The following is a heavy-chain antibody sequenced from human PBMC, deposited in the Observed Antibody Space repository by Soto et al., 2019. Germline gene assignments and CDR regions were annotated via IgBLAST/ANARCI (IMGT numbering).Heavy chain of an antibody. Sequence: QVQLVQSGAEVKKPGASVKVSCKASGYTFTSYGISWVRQAPGQGLEWMGWISAYNGNTNYAQKPQGRVTMTTNTSTSAAYMELRSLRSDATAVYYCARLYCISTSCYLGMDVWGPGTTVTVSS. J-gene: IGHJ6*02. CDR2: ISAYNGNT. V-gene: IGHV1-18*01. CDR3: ARLYCISTSCYLGMDV. D-gene: IGHD2-2*01. CDR1: GYTFTSYG.